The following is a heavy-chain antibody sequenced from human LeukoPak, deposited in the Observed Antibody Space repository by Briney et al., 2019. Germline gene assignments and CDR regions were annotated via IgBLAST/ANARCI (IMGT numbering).Heavy chain of an antibody. V-gene: IGHV4-34*01. CDR2: INHSGST. J-gene: IGHJ6*03. Sequence: SETLSLTCAVYGGSFSGYYWSWIRQPPGKGLEWIGEINHSGSTNYNPSLKSRVTISVDTSKTQFSLKLSSVTAADTAVYYCARGASLRYFGHHYYYYMDAWGKGTTVTVSS. D-gene: IGHD3-9*01. CDR3: ARGASLRYFGHHYYYYMDA. CDR1: GGSFSGYY.